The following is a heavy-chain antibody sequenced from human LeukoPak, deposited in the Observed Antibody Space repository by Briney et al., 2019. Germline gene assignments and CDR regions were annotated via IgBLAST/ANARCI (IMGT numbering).Heavy chain of an antibody. D-gene: IGHD1-1*01. CDR3: ARAPYDSLGAFDI. V-gene: IGHV1-18*01. J-gene: IGHJ3*02. CDR1: GYTFISYG. Sequence: GASVKVSCKASGYTFISYGISWVRQAPGQGLEWMGWISGYNGNTNYAQKLQGRVALTTDTSRSTAYMELRSLRSDDTAVYYCARAPYDSLGAFDIWGPGTMVTVSS. CDR2: ISGYNGNT.